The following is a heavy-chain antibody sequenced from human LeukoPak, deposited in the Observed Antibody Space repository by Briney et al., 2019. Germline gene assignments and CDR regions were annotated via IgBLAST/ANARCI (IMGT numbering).Heavy chain of an antibody. V-gene: IGHV4-59*01. J-gene: IGHJ3*02. CDR1: GGSISSYY. CDR3: ASPGWYSSAFDI. CDR2: IYYSGST. Sequence: PSETLSLTCTVSGGSISSYYWSWIRQPPGKGLEWIGHIYYSGSTNYNPSLKSRVTISVDTSKNQFSLKLSSVTAADTAVYYCASPGWYSSAFDIWGQGTMVTVSS. D-gene: IGHD6-19*01.